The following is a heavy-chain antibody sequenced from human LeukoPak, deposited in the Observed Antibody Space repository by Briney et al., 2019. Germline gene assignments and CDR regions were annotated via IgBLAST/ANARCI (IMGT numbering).Heavy chain of an antibody. V-gene: IGHV4-59*01. CDR1: GGSISSYY. CDR2: IYYSGST. CDR3: ARGYYLNWFDP. J-gene: IGHJ5*02. D-gene: IGHD3-10*01. Sequence: SETLSLTCTVSGGSISSYYWSWIRQPPGKGLEWIGYIYYSGSTNYNPSLKSRVTISVDTSKNQFSLKLSSVTAADTAVYYCARGYYLNWFDPWGQGTLVTVS.